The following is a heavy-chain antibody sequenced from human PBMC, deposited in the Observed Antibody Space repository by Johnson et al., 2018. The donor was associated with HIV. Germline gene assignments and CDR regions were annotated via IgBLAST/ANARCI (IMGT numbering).Heavy chain of an antibody. Sequence: EVQLVESGGGLVQPGGSLRLSCAASGFIFSSNYMSWVRQAPGKGLEWVSVLYSGGSTYYADSLQGRFSISRDNSKNTLYLQMNSRRAEDTAVYYCARVGDSSSSLGAFDIWGQGTMVTVSS. CDR3: ARVGDSSSSLGAFDI. V-gene: IGHV3-66*01. CDR2: LYSGGST. CDR1: GFIFSSNY. J-gene: IGHJ3*02. D-gene: IGHD6-6*01.